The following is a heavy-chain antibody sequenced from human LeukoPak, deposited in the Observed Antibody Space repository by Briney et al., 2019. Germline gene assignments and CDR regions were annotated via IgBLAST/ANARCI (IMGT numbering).Heavy chain of an antibody. J-gene: IGHJ4*02. CDR1: GGSFSGYY. CDR2: ISSSGSTI. D-gene: IGHD6-6*01. V-gene: IGHV3-11*01. CDR3: ARDIAAASFDY. Sequence: PSETLSLTCAVYGGSFSGYYMSWIRQAPGKGLEWVSYISSSGSTIYYADSVKGRFTISRDNAKNSLYLQMNSLRAEDTAVYYCARDIAAASFDYWGQGTLVTVSS.